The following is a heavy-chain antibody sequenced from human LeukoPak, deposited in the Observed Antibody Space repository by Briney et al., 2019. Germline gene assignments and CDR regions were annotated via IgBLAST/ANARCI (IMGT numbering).Heavy chain of an antibody. CDR3: ARALYGPGKY. J-gene: IGHJ4*02. V-gene: IGHV3-48*03. CDR1: GFTFSSYE. Sequence: GGSLRLSCAASGFTFSSYEMNWVRQAPGKGLEWVSYISSSGRTIYYADSVKGRFTIYRDNAKNSLYLQMNSLRAEDTAVYYCARALYGPGKYWGQGTLVTVSS. CDR2: ISSSGRTI. D-gene: IGHD3-10*01.